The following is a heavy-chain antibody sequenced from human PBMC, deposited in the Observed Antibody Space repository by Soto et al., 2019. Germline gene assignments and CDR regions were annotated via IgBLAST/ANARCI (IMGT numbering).Heavy chain of an antibody. CDR3: TRSLGGSSYFVSDH. CDR1: GFTFSGYG. V-gene: IGHV3-30*03. Sequence: QVQLVESGGGVVQPGRSLRLSCAASGFTFSGYGMQWVRQAPGKGLEWVAVIAHDGTDQYYADSVKGRFTISRDNSKNTLYLQRSGLRAEDTAMYYCTRSLGGSSYFVSDHWGQGTLVTVSS. CDR2: IAHDGTDQ. J-gene: IGHJ4*02. D-gene: IGHD2-15*01.